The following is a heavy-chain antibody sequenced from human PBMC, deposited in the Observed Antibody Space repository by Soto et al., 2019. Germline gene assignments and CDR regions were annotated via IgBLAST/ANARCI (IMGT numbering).Heavy chain of an antibody. D-gene: IGHD6-19*01. V-gene: IGHV1-69*13. Sequence: ASVKVSCKASGGTFSSYAISWVRQAPGQGLEWMGGIIPIFGTANYAQKFQGRVTITADESTSTAYMELSSLRSEDTAVYYCARDGIGVVAGTGHYYFDYWGQGTLVTVSS. CDR1: GGTFSSYA. CDR2: IIPIFGTA. J-gene: IGHJ4*02. CDR3: ARDGIGVVAGTGHYYFDY.